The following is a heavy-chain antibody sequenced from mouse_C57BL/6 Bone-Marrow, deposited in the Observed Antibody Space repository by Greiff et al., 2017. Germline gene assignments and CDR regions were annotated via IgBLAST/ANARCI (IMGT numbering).Heavy chain of an antibody. CDR1: GYTFTSYG. CDR3: ARLLRQFAY. V-gene: IGHV1-81*01. Sequence: QVQLQQSGAELARPGASVKLSCKASGYTFTSYGISWVKQRTGQGLEWIGEIYPRSGNTYYNDKFKGKATLTADKSSSTAYMELRSLTSEDSAVYFCARLLRQFAYWGQGTLVTVSA. D-gene: IGHD1-2*01. J-gene: IGHJ3*01. CDR2: IYPRSGNT.